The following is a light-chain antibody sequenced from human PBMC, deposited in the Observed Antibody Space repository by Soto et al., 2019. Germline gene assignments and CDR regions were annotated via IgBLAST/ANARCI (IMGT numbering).Light chain of an antibody. CDR3: CPYAGSYTFYV. V-gene: IGLV2-11*01. CDR1: ISDVESYNL. CDR2: DVS. Sequence: QSALTQPASVSGSPGQSITISCTGTISDVESYNLVSWYQQHPGKAPKVMIYDVSKRPSGVPDRFSGSKSGNTASLTLSGLQAEDEADYYCCPYAGSYTFYVFGTGTKLTVL. J-gene: IGLJ1*01.